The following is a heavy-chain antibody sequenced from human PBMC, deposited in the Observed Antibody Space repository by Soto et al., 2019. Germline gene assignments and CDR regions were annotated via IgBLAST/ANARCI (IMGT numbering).Heavy chain of an antibody. V-gene: IGHV1-18*01. CDR1: GYTFTSYG. J-gene: IGHJ4*02. D-gene: IGHD1-26*01. CDR3: ARDLGGQIVDY. Sequence: SVKVSFNACGYTFTSYGISLVRQAPGQGLEWMGWISGYNGNTKYAQKLQGRVTMTTDTSTSTAYMELRSLISDDTAVYYCARDLGGQIVDYWGQGTLVTVSS. CDR2: ISGYNGNT.